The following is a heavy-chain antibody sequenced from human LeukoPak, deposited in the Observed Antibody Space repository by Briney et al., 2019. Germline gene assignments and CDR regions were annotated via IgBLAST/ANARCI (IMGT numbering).Heavy chain of an antibody. Sequence: PGGSLRLSCAASGFTFSSYAMSGVRQAPGKGLEWVSAISGSGGSTYYADSVKGRFTISRDNSKNTLYLQMNSLRAEDTAVYYCAKDRDIVVVPAAQNWFDPWGQGTLVTVSS. CDR1: GFTFSSYA. D-gene: IGHD2-2*01. CDR3: AKDRDIVVVPAAQNWFDP. J-gene: IGHJ5*02. CDR2: ISGSGGST. V-gene: IGHV3-23*01.